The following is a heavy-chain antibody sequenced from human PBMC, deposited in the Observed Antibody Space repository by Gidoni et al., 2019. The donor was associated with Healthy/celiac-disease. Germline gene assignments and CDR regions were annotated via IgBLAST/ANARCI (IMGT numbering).Heavy chain of an antibody. Sequence: QVQLVQSGAEVKKPGSSVKVSCKASGGPFSSYAISWVRQAPGQGLEWMGGIIPIFGTANYAQKFQGRVTITADESTSTAYMELSSLRSEDTAVYYCARGPGYCSGGSCYGGAWFDPWGQGTLVTVSS. D-gene: IGHD2-15*01. J-gene: IGHJ5*02. CDR3: ARGPGYCSGGSCYGGAWFDP. CDR2: IIPIFGTA. CDR1: GGPFSSYA. V-gene: IGHV1-69*01.